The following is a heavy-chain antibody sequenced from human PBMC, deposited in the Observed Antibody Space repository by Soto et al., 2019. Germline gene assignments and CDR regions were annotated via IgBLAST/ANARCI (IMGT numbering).Heavy chain of an antibody. CDR3: ASMGLPTYSRSGFDY. D-gene: IGHD6-13*01. CDR2: IYYSGST. Sequence: QLQLQESGPGLVKPSETLSLTCTVSGGSISSSSYYWGWIRQPPGKGLEWIGSIYYSGSTYYNPSLKSRVTISVDTSKNQFSLKLSSVTAADTAVYYCASMGLPTYSRSGFDYWGQGTLVTVSS. V-gene: IGHV4-39*01. J-gene: IGHJ4*02. CDR1: GGSISSSSYY.